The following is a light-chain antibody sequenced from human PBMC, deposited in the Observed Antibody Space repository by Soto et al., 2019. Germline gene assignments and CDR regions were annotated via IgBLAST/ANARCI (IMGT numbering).Light chain of an antibody. J-gene: IGKJ1*01. CDR3: QQYNRAWT. V-gene: IGKV1-5*03. Sequence: DIQMTQSPSTLSASVGDRVTITCRASQSISTWLAWYQQKPGKAPNLLIYKASSLESGVPSRFSGSGSGTEVTLTMSSRQPDDFSTYYCQQYNRAWTFGQGTKVEIK. CDR2: KAS. CDR1: QSISTW.